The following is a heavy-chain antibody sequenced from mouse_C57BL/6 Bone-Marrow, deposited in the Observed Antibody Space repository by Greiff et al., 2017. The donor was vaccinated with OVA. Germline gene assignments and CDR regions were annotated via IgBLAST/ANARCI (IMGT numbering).Heavy chain of an antibody. D-gene: IGHD2-2*01. J-gene: IGHJ1*03. CDR2: IDPENGDT. V-gene: IGHV14-4*01. Sequence: EVQLQQSGAELVRPGASVKLSCTASGFNIKDDYMHWVKQRPEQGLEWIGWIDPENGDTEYASKFQGKATITADTSSNTAYLQLSSLTSEDTAVYYCTTYGYDGDWYVDVWGTGTTVTVSS. CDR3: TTYGYDGDWYVDV. CDR1: GFNIKDDY.